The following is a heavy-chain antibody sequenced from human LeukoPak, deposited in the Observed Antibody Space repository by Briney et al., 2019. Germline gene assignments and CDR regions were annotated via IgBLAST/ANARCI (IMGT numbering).Heavy chain of an antibody. CDR3: AKVPVATITGWFDP. CDR1: GFTFSDYG. CDR2: ISGSGGST. J-gene: IGHJ5*02. Sequence: PGGSLRLSCAVSGFTFSDYGMSWVRQAPGKGLEWVSAISGSGGSTYYADSVKGRFTISRANSKNTLYLQMKSLRADDTAVYYCAKVPVATITGWFDPWGQGTLVTVSS. V-gene: IGHV3-23*01. D-gene: IGHD4-23*01.